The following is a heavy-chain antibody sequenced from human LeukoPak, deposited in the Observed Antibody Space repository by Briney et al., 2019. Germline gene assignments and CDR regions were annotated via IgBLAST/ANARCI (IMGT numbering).Heavy chain of an antibody. CDR1: GFTFSTYW. CDR3: VRARGDSSGFSGWFDP. CDR2: IVGDGSFT. Sequence: GGSLRLSCAASGFTFSTYWMHWVRQGPGKGLVWVSGIVGDGSFTRYEDSVKGRFTISRDNAKNTLYLQMNSLRDEETAVYYCVRARGDSSGFSGWFDPWGQGTLVTVSS. V-gene: IGHV3-74*01. J-gene: IGHJ5*02. D-gene: IGHD3-22*01.